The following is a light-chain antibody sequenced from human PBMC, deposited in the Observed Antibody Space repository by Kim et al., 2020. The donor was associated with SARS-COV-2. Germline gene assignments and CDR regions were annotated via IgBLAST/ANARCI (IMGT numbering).Light chain of an antibody. Sequence: GQSVTISCIGTRSDVGGHKYVSLQQPHPGKATNLVIDDVSKQPSGVHARFVGCKSGNAACLTIAWLQAEYEADYYCCSYAGSYTVVIGGGTQLTVL. CDR1: RSDVGGHKY. CDR2: DVS. V-gene: IGLV2-11*03. J-gene: IGLJ2*01. CDR3: CSYAGSYTVV.